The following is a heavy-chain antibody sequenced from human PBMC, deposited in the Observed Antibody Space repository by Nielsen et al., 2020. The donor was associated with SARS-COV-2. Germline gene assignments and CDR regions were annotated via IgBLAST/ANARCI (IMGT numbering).Heavy chain of an antibody. J-gene: IGHJ4*02. CDR2: ISWNSGSI. CDR1: GFTFDDYA. Sequence: GGSLRLSCAASGFTFDDYAMHWVRQAPVKGLEWVSGISWNSGSIGYADSVKGRFTISRDNAKNSLYLQMNSLRAEDTALFYCAKANEYGDYTEFDFWGQGTPVTVSS. D-gene: IGHD4-17*01. V-gene: IGHV3-9*01. CDR3: AKANEYGDYTEFDF.